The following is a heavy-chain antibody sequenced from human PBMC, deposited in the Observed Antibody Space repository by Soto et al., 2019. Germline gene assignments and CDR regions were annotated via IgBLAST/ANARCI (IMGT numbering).Heavy chain of an antibody. J-gene: IGHJ6*02. CDR3: ARDCGRFLECYGMDV. CDR2: IYYSGST. V-gene: IGHV4-59*01. CDR1: GGSISSYY. D-gene: IGHD3-3*01. Sequence: SETLSLTCTVSGGSISSYYWSWIRQPPGKGLEWIGYIYYSGSTNYNPSLKSRVTISVDTSKNQFSLKLSSVAAADTAVYYCARDCGRFLECYGMDVWGQGTTVTVSS.